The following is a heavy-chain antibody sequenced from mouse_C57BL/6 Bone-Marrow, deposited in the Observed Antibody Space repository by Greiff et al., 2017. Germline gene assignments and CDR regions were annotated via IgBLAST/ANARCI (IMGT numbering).Heavy chain of an antibody. V-gene: IGHV1-39*01. CDR1: GYSFTDYN. J-gene: IGHJ2*01. D-gene: IGHD1-1*01. Sequence: EVHLVEPGPELVKPGASVKISCKASGYSFTDYNMHWVKQSNGKSLEWIGVINPNYGTTSYNQKFKGKATLTVDQSSSTAYMQLNSLTSEDSAVYYCARSGLYYYRYYFDYWGRGTTLTVSS. CDR2: INPNYGTT. CDR3: ARSGLYYYRYYFDY.